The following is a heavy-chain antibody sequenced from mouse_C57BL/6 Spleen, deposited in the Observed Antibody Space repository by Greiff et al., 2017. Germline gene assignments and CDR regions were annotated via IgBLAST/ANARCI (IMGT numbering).Heavy chain of an antibody. Sequence: VQLQQSGAELVRPGASVKLSCKASGYTFTDYYINWVKQRPGQGLEWIARIYPGSGNTYYNEKFKGKATLTAEKSSSTAYMQLSSLTSEDSAVYFCAVGYDYPDYWGQGTTLTVSS. V-gene: IGHV1-76*01. D-gene: IGHD2-4*01. CDR3: AVGYDYPDY. CDR2: IYPGSGNT. J-gene: IGHJ2*01. CDR1: GYTFTDYY.